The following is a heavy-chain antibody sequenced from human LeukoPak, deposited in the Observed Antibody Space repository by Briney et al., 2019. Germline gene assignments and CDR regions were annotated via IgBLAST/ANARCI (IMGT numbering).Heavy chain of an antibody. Sequence: SETLSLTCTVSGGSISSYYWSWIRQPPGKGLEWIGYIYYSGSTYYNPSLKSRVTISVDTSKNQFSLKLSSVTAADTAVYYCARDKIGRLNSSGYPHYWGQGTLVTVSS. CDR3: ARDKIGRLNSSGYPHY. V-gene: IGHV4-59*12. D-gene: IGHD3-22*01. CDR2: IYYSGST. J-gene: IGHJ4*02. CDR1: GGSISSYY.